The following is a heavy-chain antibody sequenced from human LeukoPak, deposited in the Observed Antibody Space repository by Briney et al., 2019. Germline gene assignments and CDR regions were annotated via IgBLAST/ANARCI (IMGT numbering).Heavy chain of an antibody. Sequence: GGSLRLSCAASGFTFSSYWMSWVRQAPGKGLEWVANIKQDGSEKYYVDSVKGRFTISRDNAKNSLYLQMNSLRAEDTAVYYCARGQYYGSGSSNLPFDYWGQGTLVTVSS. CDR3: ARGQYYGSGSSNLPFDY. J-gene: IGHJ4*02. V-gene: IGHV3-7*01. D-gene: IGHD3-10*01. CDR1: GFTFSSYW. CDR2: IKQDGSEK.